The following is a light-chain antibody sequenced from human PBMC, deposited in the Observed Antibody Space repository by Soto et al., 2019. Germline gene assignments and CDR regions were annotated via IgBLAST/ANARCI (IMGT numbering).Light chain of an antibody. CDR3: SSYAGSSYV. J-gene: IGLJ1*01. V-gene: IGLV2-8*01. CDR2: EVS. CDR1: SSDVGGYSY. Sequence: QSVLTQPPSASGSPGQSVTISCTGTSSDVGGYSYVSWYQQHPGKAPKLMIYEVSKRPSGVPDRFSGSKSGNTASLTVSGLQAEDEADYYCSSYAGSSYVFGTGTKLTVL.